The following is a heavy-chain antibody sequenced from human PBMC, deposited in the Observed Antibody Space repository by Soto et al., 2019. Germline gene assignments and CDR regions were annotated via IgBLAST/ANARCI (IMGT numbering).Heavy chain of an antibody. J-gene: IGHJ6*03. V-gene: IGHV4-34*01. CDR3: AGPRRISPYYYYYMDV. Sequence: QVQLQQWGAGLLKPSETLSLTCAVYGGSFSGYYWSWIRQPPGKGLEWIGEINHSGSTNYNPSIKSRVTISVDTSKNQFSLKLSSVTAADTAVYYCAGPRRISPYYYYYMDVWGKGTTVTVSS. CDR2: INHSGST. CDR1: GGSFSGYY. D-gene: IGHD3-16*02.